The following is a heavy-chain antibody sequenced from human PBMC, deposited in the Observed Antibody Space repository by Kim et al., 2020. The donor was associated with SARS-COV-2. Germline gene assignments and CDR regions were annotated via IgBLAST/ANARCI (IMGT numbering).Heavy chain of an antibody. Sequence: ASVKVSCKASGYTFSNYAIHWVRQAPGQRLECMGWIIGGNGNTYYSQKFQGRVTFTRDTSATTAHMELTSLRSEDTAIYYCARGSGPGLGYWGQGTLVTVSS. J-gene: IGHJ4*02. D-gene: IGHD6-25*01. CDR1: GYTFSNYA. CDR3: ARGSGPGLGY. V-gene: IGHV1-3*01. CDR2: IIGGNGNT.